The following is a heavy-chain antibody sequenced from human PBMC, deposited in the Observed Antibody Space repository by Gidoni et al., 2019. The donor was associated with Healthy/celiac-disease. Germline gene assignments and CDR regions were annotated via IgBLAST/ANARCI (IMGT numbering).Heavy chain of an antibody. CDR1: GGSISSSSYY. V-gene: IGHV4-39*01. CDR3: AIRGYSYGPEVY. Sequence: QLQLQESGPGLVKPSETLSLTCTVSGGSISSSSYYWGWIRQPPGKGLEWIGSIYYSGSTYYNPSLKSRVTISVDTSKNQFSLKLSSVTAADTAVYYCAIRGYSYGPEVYWGQGTLVTVSS. D-gene: IGHD5-18*01. J-gene: IGHJ4*02. CDR2: IYYSGST.